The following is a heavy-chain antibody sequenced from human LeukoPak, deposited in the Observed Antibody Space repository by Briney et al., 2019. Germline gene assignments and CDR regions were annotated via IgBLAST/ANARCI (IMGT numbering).Heavy chain of an antibody. Sequence: GGSLRLSCAASGFTFDNYGMHWVRQAPGKGLEWVAFVRYDESNKYYADSVKGRFTISRDNSKNTLYLQMNSLGAEDTAVYYCAKVPEAHYSYGPPWFDPWGQGTLVTVSS. CDR2: VRYDESNK. V-gene: IGHV3-30*02. D-gene: IGHD3-16*01. J-gene: IGHJ5*02. CDR1: GFTFDNYG. CDR3: AKVPEAHYSYGPPWFDP.